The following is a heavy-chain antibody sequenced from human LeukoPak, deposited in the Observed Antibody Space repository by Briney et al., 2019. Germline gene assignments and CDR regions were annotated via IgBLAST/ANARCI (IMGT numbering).Heavy chain of an antibody. J-gene: IGHJ6*04. D-gene: IGHD3-10*02. CDR2: INWNGGST. V-gene: IGHV3-20*04. CDR3: AELGITMIGGV. CDR1: GFTFDDYG. Sequence: TGGSLRLFCAVSGFTFDDYGKRWARHAPGEGLECVSGINWNGGSTGYADCVKGRFTISRDNAKNSLYLQMNSLRAEDTAVYYCAELGITMIGGVWGKGTTVTISS.